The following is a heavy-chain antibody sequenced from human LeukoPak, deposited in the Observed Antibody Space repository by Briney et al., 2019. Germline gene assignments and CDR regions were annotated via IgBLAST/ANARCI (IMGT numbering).Heavy chain of an antibody. Sequence: GGSLRLSCAASGFTFSSYSMNWGRQAPGKGLEWVSYISSSCSTIYYADSVKGRFTISRDNAKNSLYLQMNSLRDEDTAVYYCARGGFECSGGSGPERYNWFDPWGQGTLVTVSS. V-gene: IGHV3-48*02. CDR1: GFTFSSYS. J-gene: IGHJ5*02. D-gene: IGHD2-15*01. CDR3: ARGGFECSGGSGPERYNWFDP. CDR2: ISSSCSTI.